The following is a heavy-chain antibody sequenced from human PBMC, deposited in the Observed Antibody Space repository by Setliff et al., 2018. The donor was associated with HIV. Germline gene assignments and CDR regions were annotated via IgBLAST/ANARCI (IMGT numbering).Heavy chain of an antibody. CDR1: GGSISSSSYY. CDR2: INHSGST. V-gene: IGHV4-39*06. Sequence: SETLSLTCTVSGGSISSSSYYWGWIRQPPGKGLEWIGEINHSGSTNSNPSLKSRVTISVDTSKNQYPLKLSSVTAADTAVYYCASRRPNWYFDLWGRGTLVTVSS. CDR3: ASRRPNWYFDL. J-gene: IGHJ2*01.